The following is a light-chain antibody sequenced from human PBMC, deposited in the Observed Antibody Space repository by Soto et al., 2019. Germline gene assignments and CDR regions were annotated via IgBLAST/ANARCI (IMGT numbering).Light chain of an antibody. CDR2: EGS. Sequence: QSALTQPASVSGSPGQSITISCTGSISDIGTYNLVSWFQQHPGKAPKLIIYEGSKRPSGVSNRFSGSKSGNTASLTISGLQAEDEADYYCCSYERTNTLVLGGGTKVTVL. CDR1: ISDIGTYNL. V-gene: IGLV2-23*01. CDR3: CSYERTNTLV. J-gene: IGLJ2*01.